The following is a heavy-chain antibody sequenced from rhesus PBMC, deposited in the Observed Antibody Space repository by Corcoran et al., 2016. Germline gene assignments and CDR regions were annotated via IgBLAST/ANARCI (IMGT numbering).Heavy chain of an antibody. CDR1: GFTFSSYG. D-gene: IGHD6-13*01. Sequence: EVQLVETGGGLVQPGGSLKLSCAASGFTFSSYGMSWVRQAPGKGLEWVSAINSGGGSTYYADSWKGRFTISRDNSKNALYLQINSLRAEDTAVYYCAKARYYSSWSLVYWGQGVLVTVSS. V-gene: IGHV3S5*01. CDR3: AKARYYSSWSLVY. CDR2: INSGGGST. J-gene: IGHJ4*01.